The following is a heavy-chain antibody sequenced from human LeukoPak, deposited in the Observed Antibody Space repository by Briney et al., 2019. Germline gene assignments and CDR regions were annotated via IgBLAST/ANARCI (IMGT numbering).Heavy chain of an antibody. CDR2: IIPILGIA. J-gene: IGHJ4*02. D-gene: IGHD3-22*01. CDR1: GGTFSSYA. CDR3: ARSPNEYDSSGL. V-gene: IGHV1-69*04. Sequence: ASVKVSCKASGGTFSSYAISWVRQAPGQGLEWMGRIIPILGIANYAQKFQGRVTITADKSTSTAYMELSSLRSEDTAVYYCARSPNEYDSSGLWGQGTLVTVSS.